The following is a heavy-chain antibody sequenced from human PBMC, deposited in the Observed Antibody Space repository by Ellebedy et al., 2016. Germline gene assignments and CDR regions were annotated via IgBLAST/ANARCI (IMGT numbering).Heavy chain of an antibody. J-gene: IGHJ4*02. CDR3: ARAVIVTGRVIDY. Sequence: GGSLRLSCKNSGYDFATYWIAWVRQMPGKGLEWMGIIYPGDSDTRYSPSFQGQVTISVDKSISTAYLQWSSLKASDTAMYYCARAVIVTGRVIDYWGQGTLVTVSS. CDR1: GYDFATYW. D-gene: IGHD1-26*01. CDR2: IYPGDSDT. V-gene: IGHV5-51*01.